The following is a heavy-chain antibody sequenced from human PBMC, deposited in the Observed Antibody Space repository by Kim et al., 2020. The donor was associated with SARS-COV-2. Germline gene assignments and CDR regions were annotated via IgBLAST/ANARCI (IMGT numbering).Heavy chain of an antibody. V-gene: IGHV3-30*18. CDR2: ISYKEDQK. Sequence: GGSLRLSCAASGFTFKTYAFNWVRQAPGKGPEWVAFISYKEDQKYYADSVRGRFTISRDNSRNTLYLQMNSLRAEDTAVYHCAKARSSYCSGGVCYSIGYENWGQGTMVTVSS. CDR3: AKARSSYCSGGVCYSIGYEN. CDR1: GFTFKTYA. D-gene: IGHD2-15*01. J-gene: IGHJ3*01.